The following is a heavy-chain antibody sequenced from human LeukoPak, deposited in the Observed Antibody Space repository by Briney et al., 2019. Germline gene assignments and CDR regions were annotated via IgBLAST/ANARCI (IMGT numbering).Heavy chain of an antibody. CDR3: LAAAGTIG. CDR1: GFTFSSYW. J-gene: IGHJ4*02. Sequence: GGSLRLSCAATGFTFSSYWMHWGRQAPGKGLVWVSGVNNDGSTTNYADSVKGRFTISRDNTKNTLYLQMNSLRAEDTAVYFCLAAAGTIGWGQGTLVTVSS. CDR2: VNNDGSTT. D-gene: IGHD6-13*01. V-gene: IGHV3-74*01.